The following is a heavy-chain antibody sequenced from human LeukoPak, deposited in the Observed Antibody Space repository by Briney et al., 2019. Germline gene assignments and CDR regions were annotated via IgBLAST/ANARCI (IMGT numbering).Heavy chain of an antibody. V-gene: IGHV4-30-2*01. CDR3: ARAIAAAASGDWFDP. CDR2: IYYNGST. D-gene: IGHD6-13*01. Sequence: SQTLSLTCAVSGDSISSGGYSWSWIRQPPGKGLEWIGYIYYNGSTYYNPSLKSRVTISVDRSKNQFSLKLSSVTAADTAVYSCARAIAAAASGDWFDPWGQGTLVTVSS. J-gene: IGHJ5*02. CDR1: GDSISSGGYS.